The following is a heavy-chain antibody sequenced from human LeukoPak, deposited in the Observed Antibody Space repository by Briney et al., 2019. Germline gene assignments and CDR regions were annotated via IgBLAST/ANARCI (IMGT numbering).Heavy chain of an antibody. Sequence: GGSLRLSCAASGFTFSNAWMSWVRPAPGKGLEWVGRIKSKTDGGTTDYAAPVKGRFTISRDDSKNTLYLQMNSLKTEDTAVYYCTSSLDFWSGYYTDYWGQGTLVTVSS. CDR2: IKSKTDGGTT. CDR1: GFTFSNAW. CDR3: TSSLDFWSGYYTDY. J-gene: IGHJ4*02. D-gene: IGHD3-3*01. V-gene: IGHV3-15*01.